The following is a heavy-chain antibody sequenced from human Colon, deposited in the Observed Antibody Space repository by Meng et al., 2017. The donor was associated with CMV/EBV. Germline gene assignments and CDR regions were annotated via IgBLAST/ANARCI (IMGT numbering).Heavy chain of an antibody. D-gene: IGHD2-2*01. V-gene: IGHV1-69*05. CDR3: AARRRCSSTSCYVSWFDP. J-gene: IGHJ5*02. CDR1: GGTFSSYA. Sequence: SEKVSCKASGGTFSSYAISWVRQAPGQGLEWMGGIIPIFGAANYAQKFQGRVTITTDESTSTAYMELSSLRSEDTAVYYCAARRRCSSTSCYVSWFDPWGQGTLVTVSS. CDR2: IIPIFGAA.